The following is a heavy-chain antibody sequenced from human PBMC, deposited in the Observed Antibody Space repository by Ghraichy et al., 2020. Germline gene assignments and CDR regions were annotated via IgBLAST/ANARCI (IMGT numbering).Heavy chain of an antibody. V-gene: IGHV3-30*02. D-gene: IGHD1-14*01. CDR1: GFTFSSYG. Sequence: GGSLRLSCAESGFTFSSYGMHWVRQAPGKGLEWVAFIRYDGSNKYYADSVKGRFTISRDNSKNTLYLQMNSLRAEDTAVYYCAKDGLGTYSYYDYWGQGTLVTVSS. J-gene: IGHJ4*02. CDR3: AKDGLGTYSYYDY. CDR2: IRYDGSNK.